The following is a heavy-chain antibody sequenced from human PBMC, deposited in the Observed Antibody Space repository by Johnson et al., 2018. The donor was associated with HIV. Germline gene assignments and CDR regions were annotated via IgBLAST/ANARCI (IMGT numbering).Heavy chain of an antibody. V-gene: IGHV3-33*01. CDR2: IWYDGSNK. CDR1: GFTFSSYG. D-gene: IGHD5/OR15-5a*01. J-gene: IGHJ3*02. Sequence: QVQLVESGGGVVQPGRSPRLSCAASGFTFSSYGMHWVRQAPGMGLAWVAVIWYDGSNKYYADSVKGRFTISRDNSKITLHLQMNSLRAEDTAVYYCARASWVVYDYRAFDMWGQGTMVTVSS. CDR3: ARASWVVYDYRAFDM.